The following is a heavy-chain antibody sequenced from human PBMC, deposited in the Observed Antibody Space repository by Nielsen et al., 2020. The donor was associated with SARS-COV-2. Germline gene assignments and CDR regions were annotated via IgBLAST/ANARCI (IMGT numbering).Heavy chain of an antibody. V-gene: IGHV4-39*07. CDR2: INHSGST. Sequence: SETLSLTCTVSGGSIGSRTYYWSWIRQPPGKGLEWIGEINHSGSTNYNPSLKSRVTISVDTSKNQFSLKLSSVTAADTAVYYCAPSILSPWGYWGQGTLVTVSS. J-gene: IGHJ4*02. CDR3: APSILSPWGY. D-gene: IGHD3-16*01. CDR1: GGSIGSRTYY.